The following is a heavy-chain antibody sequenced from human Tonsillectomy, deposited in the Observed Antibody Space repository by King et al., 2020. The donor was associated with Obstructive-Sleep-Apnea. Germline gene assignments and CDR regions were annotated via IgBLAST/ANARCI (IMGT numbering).Heavy chain of an antibody. D-gene: IGHD1-26*01. V-gene: IGHV4-31*03. Sequence: QLQESGPGLVKPSQTLSLTCTVSGGSISSDGDYWTWIRQHPGKGLEWIGYIHYGGSTYYKPSLKSRLTISVDTSKNQFSLKLRSVTAADTAVYYCAREISGSFNFDYWGQGTLVTVSS. CDR3: AREISGSFNFDY. CDR1: GGSISSDGDY. J-gene: IGHJ4*02. CDR2: IHYGGST.